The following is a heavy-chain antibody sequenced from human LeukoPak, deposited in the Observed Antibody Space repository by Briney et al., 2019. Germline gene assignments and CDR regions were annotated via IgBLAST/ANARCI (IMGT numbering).Heavy chain of an antibody. CDR1: GDSISTGSHY. D-gene: IGHD2/OR15-2a*01. CDR2: IYTSGST. Sequence: SETLSLTCTVSGDSISTGSHYWSWIRQPAGKGLEWIGRIYTSGSTNYNPSLKGRVTISVDTSKNQFSLRLSSVTAADTAVYYCASLTWAFDMWGQGTMVTVSS. CDR3: ASLTWAFDM. V-gene: IGHV4-61*02. J-gene: IGHJ3*02.